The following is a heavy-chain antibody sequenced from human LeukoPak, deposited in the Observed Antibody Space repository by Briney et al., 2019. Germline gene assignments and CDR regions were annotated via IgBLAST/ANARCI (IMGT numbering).Heavy chain of an antibody. CDR2: ISTSGAYI. CDR3: AGDYGDSLYYNYGTDV. V-gene: IGHV3-21*01. Sequence: GGSLRLSCAASGFTFSTYSMNWVRLAPGKGLEWVSSISTSGAYIYYADSVKGRFTISRDNARNSLYLQMHSLRAEDTAVFYCAGDYGDSLYYNYGTDVWGQGTTVTVSS. D-gene: IGHD4-17*01. CDR1: GFTFSTYS. J-gene: IGHJ6*02.